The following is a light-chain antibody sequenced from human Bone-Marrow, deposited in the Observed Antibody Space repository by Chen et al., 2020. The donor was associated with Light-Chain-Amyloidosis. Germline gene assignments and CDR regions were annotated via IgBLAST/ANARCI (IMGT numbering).Light chain of an antibody. CDR1: SSDVGGYNY. J-gene: IGLJ3*02. Sequence: QSALTQPASVSGSPGQSITISCPGTSSDVGGYNYVSWYQQHPGKAPKFMIYDVSNRPSGVSNRFSGSQSGNTASLTISGLQAEDEADYYCSSYTSSSTLVFGGGTKLTVL. CDR2: DVS. CDR3: SSYTSSSTLV. V-gene: IGLV2-14*01.